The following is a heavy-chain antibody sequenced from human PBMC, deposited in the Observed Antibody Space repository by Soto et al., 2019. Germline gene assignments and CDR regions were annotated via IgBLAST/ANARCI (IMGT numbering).Heavy chain of an antibody. CDR1: SGSISSSNL. CDR3: ARDRRVRGVISHNRFDP. D-gene: IGHD3-10*01. V-gene: IGHV4-4*02. J-gene: IGHJ5*02. CDR2: IYHSGST. Sequence: SETLSLTCAVSSGSISSSNLWSWVRQPPGKGLEWIGEIYHSGSTNYNPSLKSRVTISVDKSKNQFSLKLSSVTAADTAVYYCARDRRVRGVISHNRFDPWGQGTLVTVSS.